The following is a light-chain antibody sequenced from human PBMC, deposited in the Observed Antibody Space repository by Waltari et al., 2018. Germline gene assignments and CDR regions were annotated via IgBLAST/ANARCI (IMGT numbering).Light chain of an antibody. J-gene: IGLJ2*01. CDR3: SSYRRSSTYVL. CDR1: SSDVCGYNF. CDR2: DVS. V-gene: IGLV2-14*03. Sequence: QSALTQPASVSGSPGQSITISCSGISSDVCGYNFVSWYQQHPGKAPKLLIFDVSNRPSGVSNRFSGSKSGNTASLTISGLQPEDEADYYCSSYRRSSTYVLLGGGTKLTVL.